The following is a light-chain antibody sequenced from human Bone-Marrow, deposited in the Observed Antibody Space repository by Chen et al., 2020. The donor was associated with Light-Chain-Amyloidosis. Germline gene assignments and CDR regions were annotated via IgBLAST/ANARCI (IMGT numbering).Light chain of an antibody. CDR2: DVS. J-gene: IGLJ3*02. V-gene: IGLV2-14*01. CDR1: SSDVGGYNY. CDR3: SSYTSSSTSRV. Sequence: QSALTQPASVSGSPGQSITLSCTGTSSDVGGYNYVSWYQQHPGKAPKLMIYDVSNQPSGVSNRISGSKSGNTASLTISGLQAEDEADYYCSSYTSSSTSRVFGGGTKLTVL.